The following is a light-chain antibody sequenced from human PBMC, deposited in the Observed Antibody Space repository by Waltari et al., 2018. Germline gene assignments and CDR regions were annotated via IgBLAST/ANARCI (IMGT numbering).Light chain of an antibody. V-gene: IGLV2-23*02. J-gene: IGLJ2*01. Sequence: QSALTQPASVSGSPGQSITISCTGTSSDVGTYNLVSWYQHHPDKAPKLIIYEVTKRPFGVSNRFSGSKSGNTASLTISGVQAEDEADYYCCSYAGGSTFVLFGGGTKLTVL. CDR3: CSYAGGSTFVL. CDR2: EVT. CDR1: SSDVGTYNL.